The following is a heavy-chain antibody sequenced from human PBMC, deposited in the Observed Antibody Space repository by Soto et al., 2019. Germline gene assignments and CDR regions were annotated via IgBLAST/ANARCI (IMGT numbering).Heavy chain of an antibody. Sequence: GGCLRLSWDASECRFRMYLMSWDRQAPWRGLEWVANTNQDWSEKYCADSVKGRFAISRDNTKNLLSLQMNSLRAEDTAIYYLARGVGGVLVAGFDYWGQGALVTVSS. CDR3: ARGVGGVLVAGFDY. CDR1: ECRFRMYL. D-gene: IGHD6-19*01. CDR2: TNQDWSEK. V-gene: IGHV3-7*01. J-gene: IGHJ4*02.